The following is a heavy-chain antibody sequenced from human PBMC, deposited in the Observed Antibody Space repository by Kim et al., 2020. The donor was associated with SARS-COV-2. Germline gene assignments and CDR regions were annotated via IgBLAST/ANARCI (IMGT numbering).Heavy chain of an antibody. CDR3: AKDHTTATGTLYDGLDV. V-gene: IGHV3-30*18. J-gene: IGHJ3*01. CDR2: ISYDVRNK. Sequence: GGSLRLSCAASGLTFSDYGIHWVRQAPGKGLEWVAIISYDVRNKHYAHFVKGRFTISRDNSRNMVYLQMSSLRPEDTAGYFCAKDHTTATGTLYDGLDVWGQGKLVTVSS. CDR1: GLTFSDYG. D-gene: IGHD3-9*01.